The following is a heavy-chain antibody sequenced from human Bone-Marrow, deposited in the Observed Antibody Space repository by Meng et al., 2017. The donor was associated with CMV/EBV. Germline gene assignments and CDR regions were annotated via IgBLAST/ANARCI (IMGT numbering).Heavy chain of an antibody. CDR3: ARSRAIQFDALDL. J-gene: IGHJ6*02. Sequence: GESLKISCAASGFTFSDYYMSWVRQAPGKGLEWVSFICSSGSTIYYADSVKGRFTISRDNAKNSLYLQMNSLRAEDTAVYFCARSRAIQFDALDLWGQGTTVTVSS. CDR2: ICSSGSTI. CDR1: GFTFSDYY. D-gene: IGHD5-24*01. V-gene: IGHV3-11*04.